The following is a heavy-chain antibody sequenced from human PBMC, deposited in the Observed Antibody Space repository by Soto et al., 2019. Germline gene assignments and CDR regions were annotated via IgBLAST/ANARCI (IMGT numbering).Heavy chain of an antibody. CDR2: IYYSGST. V-gene: IGHV4-59*08. J-gene: IGHJ3*02. CDR3: ARLVSEVGGLREGFDI. Sequence: QVQLQESGPGLVKPSETLSLTCTVSGGSISSYYWSWIRQPPGKGLEWIGYIYYSGSTNYNPSLKSRVTISVDTSKNQFSLKLSSVTAADTAVYYCARLVSEVGGLREGFDIWGQGTMVTVSS. CDR1: GGSISSYY. D-gene: IGHD4-17*01.